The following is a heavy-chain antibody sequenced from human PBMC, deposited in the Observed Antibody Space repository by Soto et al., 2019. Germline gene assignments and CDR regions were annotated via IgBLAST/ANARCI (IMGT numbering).Heavy chain of an antibody. CDR3: AHRGTGVGTWYFDL. D-gene: IGHD7-27*01. CDR2: IYWDDDK. Sequence: QITLKESGPTLVKPTQTLTLTYTFSGFSLSTSGVGVGWIRQPPEKALEWLALIYWDDDKRYNPSLKSRLTITKDTSKNQVVLTITNMDPVDTATYYCAHRGTGVGTWYFDLWGRGTLVTVSS. J-gene: IGHJ2*01. V-gene: IGHV2-5*02. CDR1: GFSLSTSGVG.